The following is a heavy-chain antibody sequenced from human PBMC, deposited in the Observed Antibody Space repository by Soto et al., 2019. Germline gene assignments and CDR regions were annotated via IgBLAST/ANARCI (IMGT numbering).Heavy chain of an antibody. CDR2: IIPIFGTA. J-gene: IGHJ6*02. CDR3: ARGGCSSTSCYARESYYYYGMDV. D-gene: IGHD2-2*01. V-gene: IGHV1-69*13. CDR1: GGTFSSYA. Sequence: ASVKVSCKASGGTFSSYAISWVRQAPGQGLEWMGGIIPIFGTANYAQKFQGRVTITADESTSTAYMELSSLRSEDTAVYYCARGGCSSTSCYARESYYYYGMDVWGQGTTVTVSS.